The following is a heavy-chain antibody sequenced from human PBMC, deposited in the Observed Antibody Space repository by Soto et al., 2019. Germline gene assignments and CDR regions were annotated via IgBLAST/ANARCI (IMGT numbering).Heavy chain of an antibody. CDR2: ISYDGSNK. J-gene: IGHJ3*02. Sequence: QVQLVESGGGVVQPGRSLRLSCAASGFTFSSYAMHWVRQAPGKGLEWVAVISYDGSNKYYADSVKGRFTISRDNSKNTLYLQMNSLRAEDTAVYYCARETREVAFDIWGQGTRLTVSS. CDR3: ARETREVAFDI. V-gene: IGHV3-30-3*01. CDR1: GFTFSSYA.